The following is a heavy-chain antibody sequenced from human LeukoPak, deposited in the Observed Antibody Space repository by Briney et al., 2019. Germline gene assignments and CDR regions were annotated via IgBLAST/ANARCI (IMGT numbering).Heavy chain of an antibody. CDR3: ARDFSGYSGIFDY. CDR2: IYYSGST. Sequence: SDTLSLTCTVSGGSISSYYWSWIRQPPGKGLEWIVYIYYSGSTNYNPSLKSRVTISVDTSKNQFSLKLSSVTAADTAVYYCARDFSGYSGIFDYWGQGTLVTVSS. CDR1: GGSISSYY. D-gene: IGHD5-12*01. J-gene: IGHJ4*02. V-gene: IGHV4-59*01.